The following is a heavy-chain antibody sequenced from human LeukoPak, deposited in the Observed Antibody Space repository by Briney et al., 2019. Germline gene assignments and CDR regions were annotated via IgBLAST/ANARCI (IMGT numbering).Heavy chain of an antibody. D-gene: IGHD3-22*01. CDR2: ISYDGGNK. CDR1: GFTFSRYG. J-gene: IGHJ4*02. CDR3: AKDRRALDSSGYSYFDY. V-gene: IGHV3-30*18. Sequence: GGSLRLSCAASGFTFSRYGMHWVRQASGKGLEWVALISYDGGNKYYADSVKGRFTISRDNSKNTLYLQMNSLRAEDTAVYYCAKDRRALDSSGYSYFDYWGQGTLVTVSS.